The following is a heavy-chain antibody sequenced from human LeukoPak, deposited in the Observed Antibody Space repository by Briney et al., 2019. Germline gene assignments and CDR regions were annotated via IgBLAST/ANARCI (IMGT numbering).Heavy chain of an antibody. J-gene: IGHJ4*02. CDR1: GGSISSSSYY. V-gene: IGHV4-39*07. CDR3: ARVKWTQLGFDY. D-gene: IGHD6-6*01. Sequence: SETLSLTCTVSGGSISSSSYYWGWLRPPPGKGLVWIGSIYYSGSTYYNPSLKSRVTISVDTSKDQFSLKLSSVTAADTAVYYCARVKWTQLGFDYWGQGTLVTVSS. CDR2: IYYSGST.